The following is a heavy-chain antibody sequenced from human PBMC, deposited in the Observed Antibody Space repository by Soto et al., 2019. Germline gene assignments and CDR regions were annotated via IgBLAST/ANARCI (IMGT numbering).Heavy chain of an antibody. CDR3: ATDGREASALDV. D-gene: IGHD1-26*01. Sequence: QVPLEESGPGLVKPSETLSLTCTVSGGSISSHYWSWVRQAPGKGLEWIGCIYYRGKTFYNPSLMSRGTISVDTSNNQFSLKLDSVTPADSAVYYCATDGREASALDVWGQGTAVTVSS. J-gene: IGHJ6*02. CDR1: GGSISSHY. V-gene: IGHV4-59*11. CDR2: IYYRGKT.